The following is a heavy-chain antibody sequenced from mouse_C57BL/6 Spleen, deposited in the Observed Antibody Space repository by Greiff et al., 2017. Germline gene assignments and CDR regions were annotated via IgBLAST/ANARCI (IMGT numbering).Heavy chain of an antibody. Sequence: VQLQQPGAELVKPGASVKMSCKASGYTFTSYWITWVKQSPGQGLEWIGDIYPGSGSTNYNEKFKSKATLTVDTSSSTAYMQLSSLTSEDSAVYYCARYGNYVGYFDVWGTGTTVTVSS. CDR3: ARYGNYVGYFDV. V-gene: IGHV1-55*01. CDR1: GYTFTSYW. J-gene: IGHJ1*03. CDR2: IYPGSGST. D-gene: IGHD2-1*01.